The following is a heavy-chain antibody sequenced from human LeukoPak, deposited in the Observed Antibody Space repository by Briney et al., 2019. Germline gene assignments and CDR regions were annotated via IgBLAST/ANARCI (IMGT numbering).Heavy chain of an antibody. Sequence: SETLSLTCTVSGGSISSHYWSWIRQLPGKGLEWIGYIYYSGSTNYNPSLKSRVTISVDTSKNQFSLKLSSVTAADTAVYYCARAGGAYFDYWGQGTLVTVSS. D-gene: IGHD1-26*01. CDR2: IYYSGST. V-gene: IGHV4-59*11. CDR3: ARAGGAYFDY. CDR1: GGSISSHY. J-gene: IGHJ4*02.